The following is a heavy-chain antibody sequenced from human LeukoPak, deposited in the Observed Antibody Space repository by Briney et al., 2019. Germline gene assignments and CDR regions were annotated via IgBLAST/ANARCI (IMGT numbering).Heavy chain of an antibody. CDR2: IKQGGSEK. V-gene: IGHV3-7*01. Sequence: GGSLRLSCAASGFTFTNYWMSWVRQAPGKGLEWVANIKQGGSEKTYVDSVKGRFTISRDNAKNSLSLQMNNLRAEDTAVYYYARHSGSYGGCLDSWGQGTLVTVSS. D-gene: IGHD1-26*01. CDR3: ARHSGSYGGCLDS. J-gene: IGHJ4*02. CDR1: GFTFTNYW.